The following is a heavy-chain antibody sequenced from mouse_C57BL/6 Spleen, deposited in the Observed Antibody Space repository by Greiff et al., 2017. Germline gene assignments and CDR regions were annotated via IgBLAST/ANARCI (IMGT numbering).Heavy chain of an antibody. V-gene: IGHV5-12*01. CDR3: ARHAYGSSWGFAY. CDR1: GFTFSDYY. Sequence: EVQVVESGGGLVQPGGSLKLSCAASGFTFSDYYMYWVRQTPEKRLEWVAYISNGGGSTDYPDTVKGRFTISRDNAKNTLYLQMSRLKSEDTAMYYCARHAYGSSWGFAYWGQGTLVTVSA. D-gene: IGHD1-1*01. J-gene: IGHJ3*01. CDR2: ISNGGGST.